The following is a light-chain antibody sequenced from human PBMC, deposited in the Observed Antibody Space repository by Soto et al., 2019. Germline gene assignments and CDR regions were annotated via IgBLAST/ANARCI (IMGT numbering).Light chain of an antibody. J-gene: IGKJ2*01. CDR1: QSISSY. CDR3: QHSYSTPYT. CDR2: AAS. Sequence: DIQVTQSPSSLSASVGDRVTITCRASQSISSYLNWYQQKPGKAPKLLIYAASSLQSGVPSRFSGSGSGTDFTLTISSLQPEDFATYYCQHSYSTPYTLRQGTKVDIK. V-gene: IGKV1-39*01.